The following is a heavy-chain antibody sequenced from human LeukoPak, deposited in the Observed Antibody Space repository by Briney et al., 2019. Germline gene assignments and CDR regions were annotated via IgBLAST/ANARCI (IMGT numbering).Heavy chain of an antibody. CDR2: ISSSGSTI. V-gene: IGHV3-11*04. CDR3: ARDGIDYGDYGYYYYYGMDV. J-gene: IGHJ6*02. Sequence: PGGSLRLSCAASGFTFSDYYMSWIRQAPGKGLEWVSYISSSGSTIYYADSVKGRFTISRDNAKNSLYLQMNSLRAEDTAVYYCARDGIDYGDYGYYYYYGMDVWGQGTTVTVSS. D-gene: IGHD4-17*01. CDR1: GFTFSDYY.